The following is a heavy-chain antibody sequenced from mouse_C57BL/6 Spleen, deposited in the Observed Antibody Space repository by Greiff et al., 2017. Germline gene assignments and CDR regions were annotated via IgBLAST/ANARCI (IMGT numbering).Heavy chain of an antibody. CDR1: GYTFTSYW. CDR3: ARRGGYGNWYVDV. D-gene: IGHD2-1*01. Sequence: QVQLQQPGAELVRPGTSVKLSCKASGYTFTSYWLHWVKQRPGQGLEWIGVIDPSDSYTNYNQKFKGKATLTVDTSSNTAYMQLSSLTSEASAVYYCARRGGYGNWYVDVWGKGTTVTVSS. J-gene: IGHJ1*03. V-gene: IGHV1-59*01. CDR2: IDPSDSYT.